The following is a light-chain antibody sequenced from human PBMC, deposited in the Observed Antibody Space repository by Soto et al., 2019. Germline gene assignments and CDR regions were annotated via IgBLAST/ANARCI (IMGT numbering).Light chain of an antibody. Sequence: EIVLTQSPPTLSVSPGERATLSCRASQSVSSSYLAWYQQKPGQAPRLLIYGASTRATGIPARFSGSGSGTEFTLTISSLQSEDFAVYYCQQRINWPLTFGGGTKV. V-gene: IGKV3-15*01. CDR2: GAS. J-gene: IGKJ4*01. CDR1: QSVSSSY. CDR3: QQRINWPLT.